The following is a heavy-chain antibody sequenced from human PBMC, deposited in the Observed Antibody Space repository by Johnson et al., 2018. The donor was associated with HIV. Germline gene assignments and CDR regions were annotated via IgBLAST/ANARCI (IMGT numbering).Heavy chain of an antibody. D-gene: IGHD2-8*01. V-gene: IGHV3-11*04. CDR2: ISGSDGAI. Sequence: QVQLVESGGGVVQPEGSLRLSCAASGFTFSDSYMNWIRQAPGKGLEWVSYISGSDGAIWYADSVKGRFTVSRDNAKNSFYLQMNSLRAEDTAVYYCARSVNAGRPFDIWGQGTLVTVSS. J-gene: IGHJ3*02. CDR1: GFTFSDSY. CDR3: ARSVNAGRPFDI.